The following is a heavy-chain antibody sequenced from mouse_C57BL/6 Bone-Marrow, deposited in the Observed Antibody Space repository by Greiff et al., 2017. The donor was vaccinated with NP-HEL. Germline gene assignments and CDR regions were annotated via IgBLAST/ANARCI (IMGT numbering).Heavy chain of an antibody. J-gene: IGHJ1*03. Sequence: QVQLQQSGPELVKPGASVKISCKASGYAFSSSWMNWVKQRPGKGLEWIGRIYPGDGDTNYNGKFKGKATLTADKSSSTAYMHLSSLTSEDSAVYFCAYGNFHWYFDVWGTGTTVTVSS. V-gene: IGHV1-82*01. CDR3: AYGNFHWYFDV. D-gene: IGHD2-10*02. CDR2: IYPGDGDT. CDR1: GYAFSSSW.